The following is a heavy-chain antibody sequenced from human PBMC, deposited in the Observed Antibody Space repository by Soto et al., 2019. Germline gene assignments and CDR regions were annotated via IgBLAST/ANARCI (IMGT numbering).Heavy chain of an antibody. V-gene: IGHV1-3*01. CDR3: ARALGVLRYFDWLLSYGMDV. J-gene: IGHJ6*02. CDR1: GYTFTSYA. D-gene: IGHD3-9*01. CDR2: INAGNGNT. Sequence: GASVKVSCKASGYTFTSYAMHWVRQAPGQWLEWMGWINAGNGNTKYSQKFQGRVTITRDTSASTAYMELSSLRSEDTAVYYCARALGVLRYFDWLLSYGMDVWGQGTTVTVSS.